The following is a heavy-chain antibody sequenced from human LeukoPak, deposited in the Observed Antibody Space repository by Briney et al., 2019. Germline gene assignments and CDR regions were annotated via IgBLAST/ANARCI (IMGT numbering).Heavy chain of an antibody. Sequence: AGESLKIPCKGSGYGFTSYWIGWVRQMPGKGLEWMGIIYPGDSDTRYSPSFQGQVTISADKSISTAYLQWSSLKASDTAMYYCARIPRVQPLHYFDYWGQGTLVTVSS. CDR2: IYPGDSDT. CDR3: ARIPRVQPLHYFDY. CDR1: GYGFTSYW. D-gene: IGHD1-14*01. J-gene: IGHJ4*02. V-gene: IGHV5-51*01.